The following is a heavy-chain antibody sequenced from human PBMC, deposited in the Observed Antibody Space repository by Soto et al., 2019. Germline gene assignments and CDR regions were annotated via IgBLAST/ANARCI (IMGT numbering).Heavy chain of an antibody. V-gene: IGHV1-69*01. CDR1: GVTFSSYA. Sequence: QVQLVQSGAEVKKPGSSVKVSCKASGVTFSSYAISWVRQAPGQGLEWMGGIIPIFGTANYAQKFQGRVTITADESTSAAYMELSSLSAEDTAVYYCAREDRLYDSRWFEPWGQGTLVSVSS. CDR3: AREDRLYDSRWFEP. CDR2: IIPIFGTA. J-gene: IGHJ5*02. D-gene: IGHD3-22*01.